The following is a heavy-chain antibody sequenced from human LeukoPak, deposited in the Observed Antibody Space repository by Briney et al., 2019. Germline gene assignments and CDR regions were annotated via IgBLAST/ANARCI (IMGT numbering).Heavy chain of an antibody. CDR1: GFTFSDYY. Sequence: PGGSLRLSCAASGFTFSDYYMSWIRQAPGKGLKWVSYISSSGSTIYYADSVKGRFTISRDNAKNSLYLQMNSLRAEDTAVYYCASGQVNYYDSSGYYSFDYWGQGTLVTVSS. J-gene: IGHJ4*02. CDR2: ISSSGSTI. CDR3: ASGQVNYYDSSGYYSFDY. D-gene: IGHD3-22*01. V-gene: IGHV3-11*01.